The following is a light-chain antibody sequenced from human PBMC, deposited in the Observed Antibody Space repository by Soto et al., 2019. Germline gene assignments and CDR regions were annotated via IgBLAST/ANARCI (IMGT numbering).Light chain of an antibody. J-gene: IGKJ1*01. CDR1: ESISGW. CDR2: KAS. V-gene: IGKV1-5*03. CDR3: QQYNSYPRT. Sequence: DIQMTQSPSTLSASVGDRVTITCRASESISGWLAWYQQKPGKARKLVIFKASTLESGVPSRFSGSGSGTAFTLSISSLQPDDFATYYCQQYNSYPRTFGQGTKVEIK.